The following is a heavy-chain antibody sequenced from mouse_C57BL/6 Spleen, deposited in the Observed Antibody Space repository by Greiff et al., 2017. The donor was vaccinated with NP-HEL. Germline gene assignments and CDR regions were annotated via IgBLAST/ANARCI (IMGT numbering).Heavy chain of an antibody. V-gene: IGHV3-1*01. CDR2: ISYSGST. Sequence: EVQLQESGPGMVKPSQSLSLTCTVTGYSITSGYDWHWIRHFPGNKLEWMGYISYSGSTNYNPSLKSRISITHDTSKNHFFLKLNSVTTEDTATYYCARGGIYYYGSSYVGEDYFDYWGQGTTLTVSS. CDR3: ARGGIYYYGSSYVGEDYFDY. CDR1: GYSITSGYD. D-gene: IGHD1-1*01. J-gene: IGHJ2*01.